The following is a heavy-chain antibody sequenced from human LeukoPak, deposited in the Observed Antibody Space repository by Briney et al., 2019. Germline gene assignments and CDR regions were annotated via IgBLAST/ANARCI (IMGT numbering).Heavy chain of an antibody. CDR3: ARDALEYSSSPVDY. V-gene: IGHV1-46*01. CDR2: INPSGGST. CDR1: GYTFTSHH. J-gene: IGHJ4*02. Sequence: GASVKVSCKASGYTFTSHHIHWVRQAPGQGHEWMGIINPSGGSTNYGQKFQGRVTMTRDMSTSTVYMELSSLRSDDTAVYYCARDALEYSSSPVDYWGQGTLVTVSS. D-gene: IGHD6-6*01.